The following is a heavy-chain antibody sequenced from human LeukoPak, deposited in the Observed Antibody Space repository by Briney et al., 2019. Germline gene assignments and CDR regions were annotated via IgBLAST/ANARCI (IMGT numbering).Heavy chain of an antibody. CDR2: IYYSGST. CDR1: GSSISSGGYY. J-gene: IGHJ4*02. CDR3: AIQTAGSTLDY. D-gene: IGHD3-10*01. Sequence: PSETLSLTCTVSGSSISSGGYYWSWIRQHPGKGLEWIGYIYYSGSTYYNPSLKSRVTISVDTSKNQFSLKLSSVTAADTAVYYCAIQTAGSTLDYWGQGTLVTVSS. V-gene: IGHV4-31*03.